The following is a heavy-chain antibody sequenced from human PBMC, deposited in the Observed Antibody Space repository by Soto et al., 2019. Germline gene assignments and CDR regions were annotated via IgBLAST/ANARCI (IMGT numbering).Heavy chain of an antibody. Sequence: PXASLILSCEVSGFTFSMYSMSWVRQSPGKGLEWVAKIPQDGVDGHYADSVKGRFIISRDNGKNSLHLQLNNLRAEDTAVYYCARDHLILPAHDFFYGSDVWGRGATVTVSS. CDR3: ARDHLILPAHDFFYGSDV. CDR2: IPQDGVDG. V-gene: IGHV3-7*03. CDR1: GFTFSMYS. J-gene: IGHJ6*02. D-gene: IGHD2-21*02.